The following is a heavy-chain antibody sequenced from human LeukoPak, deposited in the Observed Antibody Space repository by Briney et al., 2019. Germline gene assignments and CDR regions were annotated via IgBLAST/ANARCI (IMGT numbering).Heavy chain of an antibody. CDR2: INPSGGST. J-gene: IGHJ5*02. Sequence: ASVKVSCKASGYTFISYYMHWVRQAPGQGLEWMGIINPSGGSTSYAQKFQGRVIMTRDMSTSTVYMELSSLRSEDTAVYYCARATIFGVVTAFDPWGQGTLVTVSS. V-gene: IGHV1-46*01. D-gene: IGHD3-3*01. CDR3: ARATIFGVVTAFDP. CDR1: GYTFISYY.